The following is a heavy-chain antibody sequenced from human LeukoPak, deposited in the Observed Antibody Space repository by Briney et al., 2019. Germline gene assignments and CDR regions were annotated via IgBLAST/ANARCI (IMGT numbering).Heavy chain of an antibody. CDR1: GYSLTELA. CDR2: FDPEHVET. Sequence: GASVKVSCKVSGYSLTELAIHWVRQAPGRGLEWMGGFDPEHVETISAQKFQGRVTMTEDTSTDTAYMELASPTPADTAVYYCATARYNVVGPSHSWYYMDAWGKGTPVTVSS. V-gene: IGHV1-24*01. D-gene: IGHD2-15*01. J-gene: IGHJ6*03. CDR3: ATARYNVVGPSHSWYYMDA.